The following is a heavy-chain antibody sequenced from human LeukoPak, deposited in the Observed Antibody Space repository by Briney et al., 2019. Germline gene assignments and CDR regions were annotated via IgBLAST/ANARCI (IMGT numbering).Heavy chain of an antibody. D-gene: IGHD6-19*01. Sequence: PSETLSLTCAVYGGSFSGYYWSWIRQPPGKGLEWIGEINHSGSTNYNPSLKSRVTIPVDTSKNQFSLKLSSVTAADTAVYYCARGRSKRSSGFDYWGQGTLVTVSS. V-gene: IGHV4-34*01. CDR3: ARGRSKRSSGFDY. J-gene: IGHJ4*02. CDR2: INHSGST. CDR1: GGSFSGYY.